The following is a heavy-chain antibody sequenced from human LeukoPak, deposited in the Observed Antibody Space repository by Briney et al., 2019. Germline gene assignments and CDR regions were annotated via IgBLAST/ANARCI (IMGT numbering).Heavy chain of an antibody. CDR3: ARAYGGYYMDV. CDR1: GGSIISYY. J-gene: IGHJ6*03. V-gene: IGHV4-59*01. Sequence: NPSETLSLTCTVSGGSIISYYWNWIRQPPGKGLEWIGYMFYSGFTDYNPSLKSRVTISVETSKNQFSLNLSSVTAADTAVYYCARAYGGYYMDVWGRGAPVTVSS. D-gene: IGHD4-23*01. CDR2: MFYSGFT.